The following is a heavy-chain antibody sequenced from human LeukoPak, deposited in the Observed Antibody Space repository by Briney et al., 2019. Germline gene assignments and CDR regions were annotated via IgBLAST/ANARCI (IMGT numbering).Heavy chain of an antibody. CDR3: ATRYDFWSGYEDY. CDR2: ISGSGGST. J-gene: IGHJ4*02. Sequence: GGSLRLSCAASGFIFSSYAMSWVRQAPGKGLEWVSAISGSGGSTYYADSVKGRFTISRDNSKNTLCLQMNSLRAEDTAVYYCATRYDFWSGYEDYWGQGTLVTVSS. D-gene: IGHD3-3*01. V-gene: IGHV3-23*01. CDR1: GFIFSSYA.